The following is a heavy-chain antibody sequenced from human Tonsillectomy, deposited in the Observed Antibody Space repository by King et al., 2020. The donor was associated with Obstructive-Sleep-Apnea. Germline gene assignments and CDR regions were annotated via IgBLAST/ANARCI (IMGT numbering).Heavy chain of an antibody. CDR3: AHSPRQLAYYFDS. J-gene: IGHJ4*02. D-gene: IGHD1-1*01. V-gene: IGHV2-5*01. Sequence: TLKESGPTLVKPTQTLTLTCTLSGVSLSTSGGGVCWIRQPPGKTLEWLARIYWYDDKHYSPSLKSGLTITKDTSKNQVVLKVTNMDPVDTATYFCAHSPRQLAYYFDSWGQGTLVTVSS. CDR1: GVSLSTSGGG. CDR2: IYWYDDK.